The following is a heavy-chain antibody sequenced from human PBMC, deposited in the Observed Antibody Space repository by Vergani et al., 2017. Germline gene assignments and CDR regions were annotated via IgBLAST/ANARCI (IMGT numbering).Heavy chain of an antibody. CDR2: IYHSGST. CDR3: ARNTYYYDSSGYYPLDAFDI. V-gene: IGHV4-30-2*01. D-gene: IGHD3-22*01. J-gene: IGHJ3*02. Sequence: QVQLQESGPGLVKPSQTLSLTCTVSGGSISSGGYSWSWIRQPPGKGLEWIGYIYHSGSTYYNPSLKSRVTISVDRSKNQFSLKLSSVTAADTAVYYCARNTYYYDSSGYYPLDAFDIWGQGTMVTVSS. CDR1: GGSISSGGYS.